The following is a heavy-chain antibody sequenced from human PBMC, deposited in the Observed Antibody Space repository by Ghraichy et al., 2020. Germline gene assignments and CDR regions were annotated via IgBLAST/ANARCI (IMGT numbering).Heavy chain of an antibody. CDR2: INRDGSTT. Sequence: GGSLRLSCAPSGLTFNNCCMHWVRIPPAPGLLWVSRINRDGSTTTYPDSVEGRFTISRDNAKNTLFLNMNSLRAEDTAVYYCAMSRDYADAFHIWGQGTRVTVSS. CDR1: GLTFNNCC. D-gene: IGHD3-16*01. J-gene: IGHJ3*02. CDR3: AMSRDYADAFHI. V-gene: IGHV3-74*01.